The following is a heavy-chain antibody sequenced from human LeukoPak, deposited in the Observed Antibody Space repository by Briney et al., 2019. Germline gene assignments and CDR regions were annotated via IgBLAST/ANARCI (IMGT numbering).Heavy chain of an antibody. CDR3: ARASRYCSGGSCYPLNFDY. CDR2: IIHIFGAA. D-gene: IGHD2-15*01. J-gene: IGHJ4*02. V-gene: IGHV1-69*05. CDR1: GGTFSSYA. Sequence: ASVKVSCKASGGTFSSYAISWVQQAPGQGLEWIGGIIHIFGAANYAQRFQGRVTITTDESTRTAYMELSSLRSEDTAVYYCARASRYCSGGSCYPLNFDYWGPGTLVTVSS.